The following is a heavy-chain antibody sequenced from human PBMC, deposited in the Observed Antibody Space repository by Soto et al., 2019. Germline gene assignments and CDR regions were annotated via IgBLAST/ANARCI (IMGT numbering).Heavy chain of an antibody. CDR3: ARFLIRQGAFDI. Sequence: QLQLQESGPGLVKPSETLSLTCTVSVGSISSSSYYWGWIRQPPGKGLEWIGSIYYSGSTYYNPSLKSRVTISVDTSKNQFSLKLSSVTAADTAVYYCARFLIRQGAFDIWGQGTMVTVSS. J-gene: IGHJ3*02. CDR1: VGSISSSSYY. CDR2: IYYSGST. V-gene: IGHV4-39*01.